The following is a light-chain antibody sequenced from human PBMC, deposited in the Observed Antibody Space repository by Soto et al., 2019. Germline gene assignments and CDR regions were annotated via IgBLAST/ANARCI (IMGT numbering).Light chain of an antibody. CDR2: DVN. Sequence: QSVLTQPASVSGSPGQWITISCTGTSSDVGGYNYVSWYQQLPGKAPKLMIYDVNNRPSGVSNRFSGSKSGNTASLTISGLQAEDEADYYCSSYTGSSTFVFGTGTKVTVL. CDR1: SSDVGGYNY. V-gene: IGLV2-14*01. CDR3: SSYTGSSTFV. J-gene: IGLJ1*01.